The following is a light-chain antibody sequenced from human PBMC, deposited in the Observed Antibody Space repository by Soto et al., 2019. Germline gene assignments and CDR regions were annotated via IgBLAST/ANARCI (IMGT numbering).Light chain of an antibody. V-gene: IGLV2-11*01. Sequence: QSVLTQPRSVSASPGQSVAISCTKTSSDFGGSEFVSWYQQQPGKAPKLIIYDATQRPSGVPDRFSGSKSGDTASLTICGLQAEDEADYYCCSYTYTYSVFGGGTKLTVL. CDR1: SSDFGGSEF. CDR3: CSYTYTYSV. J-gene: IGLJ3*02. CDR2: DAT.